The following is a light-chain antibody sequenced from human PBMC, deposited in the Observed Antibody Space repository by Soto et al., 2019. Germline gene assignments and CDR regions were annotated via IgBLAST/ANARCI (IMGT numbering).Light chain of an antibody. CDR3: QQYHSDPIT. CDR2: WAS. V-gene: IGKV4-1*01. CDR1: QSVLYSSNNKNY. Sequence: DIVMTQSPDSLAVSLGERATINCKSSQSVLYSSNNKNYLAWYQQKPGQPPKLLIYWASTREPGVPDRFSGSGSGTDLTLTISNVEAEDVAIYYCQQYHSDPITFGQGTRLEIK. J-gene: IGKJ5*01.